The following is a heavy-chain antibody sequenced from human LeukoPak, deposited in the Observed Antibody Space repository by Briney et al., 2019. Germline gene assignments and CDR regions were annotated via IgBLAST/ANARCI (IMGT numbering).Heavy chain of an antibody. Sequence: ASVKVSCKASGYTFTGYYMHWVRQAPGQGLEWMGWINPNSGGTNYAQKFQGRVTMTRDTSISTAYMELSRLRSDDTAVYYCVTSYHGGDGSPWAADFDYWGQGTLVTVSS. CDR2: INPNSGGT. CDR1: GYTFTGYY. J-gene: IGHJ4*02. V-gene: IGHV1-2*02. CDR3: VTSYHGGDGSPWAADFDY. D-gene: IGHD5-24*01.